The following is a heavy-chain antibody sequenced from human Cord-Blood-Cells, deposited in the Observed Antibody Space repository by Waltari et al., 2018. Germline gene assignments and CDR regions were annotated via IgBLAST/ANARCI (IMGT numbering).Heavy chain of an antibody. V-gene: IGHV4-34*01. CDR2: INHSGST. J-gene: IGHJ4*02. D-gene: IGHD1-7*01. CDR1: GGSFSGYY. CDR3: ARFAGTTLDY. Sequence: QVQLQQWGAGLLKPSETLSLTCAVYGGSFSGYYWSWIRQPPGKGLEWIGEINHSGSTIYNPSLKSRVTITVDTSKNQFSLKLSSVTAADTAVYYGARFAGTTLDYGGQGTLVTVSS.